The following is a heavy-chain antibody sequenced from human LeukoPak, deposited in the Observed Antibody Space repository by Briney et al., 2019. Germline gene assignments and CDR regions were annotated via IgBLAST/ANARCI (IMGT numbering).Heavy chain of an antibody. CDR3: ARLSGSGSSY. J-gene: IGHJ4*02. V-gene: IGHV4-38-2*02. D-gene: IGHD3-10*01. CDR2: VYQSGST. CDR1: GYSISHGYY. Sequence: SETLSLTCSVSGYSISHGYYWGWIRQSPGKGLEWIANVYQSGSTYYNPSLKSRVTISLDTSKNQFSLHLKSVTAADTAVYYCARLSGSGSSYWGQGTLVTVSS.